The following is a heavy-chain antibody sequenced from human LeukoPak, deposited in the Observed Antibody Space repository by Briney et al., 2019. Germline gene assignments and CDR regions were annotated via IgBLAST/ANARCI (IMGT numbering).Heavy chain of an antibody. CDR1: GFTFSSYD. CDR2: NRTAGDT. CDR3: ARAKPDCSGGSCYSGTSHFDY. Sequence: GGSLRLSCAASGFTFSSYDMHWVRQPTGKGLEWVSANRTAGDTYYPGSVKGRFTISRENAKNSLYLQMNSLSAGDTAVYYCARAKPDCSGGSCYSGTSHFDYWGQGTLVTVSS. V-gene: IGHV3-13*04. D-gene: IGHD2-15*01. J-gene: IGHJ4*02.